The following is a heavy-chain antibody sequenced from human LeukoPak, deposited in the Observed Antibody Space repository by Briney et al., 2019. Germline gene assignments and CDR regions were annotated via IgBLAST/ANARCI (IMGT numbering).Heavy chain of an antibody. J-gene: IGHJ4*02. CDR1: GYTLTSYY. D-gene: IGHD4-11*01. Sequence: ASVKVSCKASGYTLTSYYIHWVRQAPGQGLEWMAWIIPNSGVTNYAQKFQGRVTLTRDTPISTVYMEVSRLRSDDAAVYYCARALMTTVTLGDYWGQGTLVTVSS. CDR2: IIPNSGVT. CDR3: ARALMTTVTLGDY. V-gene: IGHV1-2*02.